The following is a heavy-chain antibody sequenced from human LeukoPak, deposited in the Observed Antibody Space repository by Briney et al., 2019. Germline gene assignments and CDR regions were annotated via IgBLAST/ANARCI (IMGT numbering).Heavy chain of an antibody. J-gene: IGHJ4*02. CDR3: AKDGPASGDY. Sequence: GSLRLSCVASGFTFRTYAMSWVRQAPGKGLEWVSGISGSGGTTYYADSVKGRFTISRYNSKNTLYLQMNSLRAEDTAVYYCAKDGPASGDYWGQGTLVTVSS. V-gene: IGHV3-23*01. CDR1: GFTFRTYA. CDR2: ISGSGGTT. D-gene: IGHD2-2*01.